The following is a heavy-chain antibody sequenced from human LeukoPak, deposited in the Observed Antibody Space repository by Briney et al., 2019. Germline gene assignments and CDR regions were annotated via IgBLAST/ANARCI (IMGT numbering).Heavy chain of an antibody. CDR1: GYTFTGYY. V-gene: IGHV1-2*06. D-gene: IGHD3-10*01. Sequence: GASVKVSWKVSGYTFTGYYLHWVRQAPGQGLEWMGRINPSSGGTNYAQKFQGRVTMTRDTSINTAYLDLSSLRSDDTAVYYCARGPSGSDYWGQGTLVIVSS. CDR3: ARGPSGSDY. J-gene: IGHJ4*02. CDR2: INPSSGGT.